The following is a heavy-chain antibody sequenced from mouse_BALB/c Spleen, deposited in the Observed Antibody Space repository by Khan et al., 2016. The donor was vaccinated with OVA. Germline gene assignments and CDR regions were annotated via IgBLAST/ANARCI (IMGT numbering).Heavy chain of an antibody. V-gene: IGHV5-6*01. J-gene: IGHJ3*01. CDR2: ISSGGSYT. D-gene: IGHD1-1*01. CDR1: GFTFSTYG. CDR3: ARLAYYYDSEGFAY. Sequence: EVNLVESGGDLVKPEGSLKLSCAASGFTFSTYGMSWVRQTPDKRLEWVATISSGGSYTYYPDSVQGRFTISRDNATNTLYLQMSSLKSEDTAMFYCARLAYYYDSEGFAYWGQGTLVTVSA.